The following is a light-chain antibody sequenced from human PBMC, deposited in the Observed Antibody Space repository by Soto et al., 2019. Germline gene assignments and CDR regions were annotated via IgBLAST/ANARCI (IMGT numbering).Light chain of an antibody. J-gene: IGKJ4*01. V-gene: IGKV3-15*01. CDR2: GAS. Sequence: DIVMTQSPATLSVSQGERATLSCRASQSVANNLAWYQLRPGQAPRLLIYGASTRATGVPARFSGSGSGTEFTLTISSLQSEDFAVDYCHHYNNWPHTFGGGTKVEIK. CDR3: HHYNNWPHT. CDR1: QSVANN.